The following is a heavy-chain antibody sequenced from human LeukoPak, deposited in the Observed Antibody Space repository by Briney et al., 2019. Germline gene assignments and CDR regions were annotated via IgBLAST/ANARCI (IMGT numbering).Heavy chain of an antibody. CDR3: ARAYGSGSYTLLFFDY. CDR2: INPSGGST. D-gene: IGHD3-10*01. J-gene: IGHJ4*02. Sequence: ASVKVSCKASGYTFTSYYMHWVRHAPGQGLEWMGIINPSGGSTSYAQKFQGRVTMTRDTSTSTVYMELSSLRSEDTAVYYCARAYGSGSYTLLFFDYWRQGTLVTVSS. V-gene: IGHV1-46*01. CDR1: GYTFTSYY.